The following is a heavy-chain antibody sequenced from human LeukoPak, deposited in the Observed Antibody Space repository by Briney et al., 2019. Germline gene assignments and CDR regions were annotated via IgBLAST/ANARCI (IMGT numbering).Heavy chain of an antibody. Sequence: GASVKVSCKASGGTFSSYTISWVRQAPGQGLEWMGRIITILGIANYAQKLQGRVTITADKSTSTAYMGLSSLRSEDTAVYYCARGMTTVTNGAFDIWGQGTMVTVSS. CDR2: IITILGIA. D-gene: IGHD4-17*01. V-gene: IGHV1-69*02. CDR3: ARGMTTVTNGAFDI. CDR1: GGTFSSYT. J-gene: IGHJ3*02.